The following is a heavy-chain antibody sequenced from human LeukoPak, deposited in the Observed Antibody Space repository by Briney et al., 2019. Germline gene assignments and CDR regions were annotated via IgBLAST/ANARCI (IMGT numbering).Heavy chain of an antibody. CDR2: ISGSGGGT. Sequence: PGGSLRLSCAVSGITLSNYAMSWVRQAPGKGLEWVAGISGSGGGTHYADSVKGRFTISRDNPKNTLYLQMNNLRAGDTAVYFCAKRGVVIRVILVGFHKEAYYFDYWGQGILVTVSS. J-gene: IGHJ4*02. CDR3: AKRGVVIRVILVGFHKEAYYFDY. V-gene: IGHV3-23*01. CDR1: GITLSNYA. D-gene: IGHD3-22*01.